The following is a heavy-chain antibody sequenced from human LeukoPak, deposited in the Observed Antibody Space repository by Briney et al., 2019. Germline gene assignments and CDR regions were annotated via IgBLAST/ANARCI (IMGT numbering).Heavy chain of an antibody. V-gene: IGHV1-2*02. CDR1: GCTFTGYY. Sequence: ASVKVSCKASGCTFTGYYMHWVRQAPGQGLEWMGWINPNSGGTNYAQKFQGRVILTRNTSISTAYMELSSLRSEDTAVYYCARLPRGHPRVFDIWGQGTMVTVSS. CDR3: ARLPRGHPRVFDI. D-gene: IGHD3-10*01. J-gene: IGHJ3*02. CDR2: INPNSGGT.